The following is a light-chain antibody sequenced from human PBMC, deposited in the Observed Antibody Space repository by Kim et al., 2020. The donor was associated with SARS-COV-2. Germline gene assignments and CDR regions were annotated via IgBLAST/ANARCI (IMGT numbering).Light chain of an antibody. CDR3: QKYNSALRT. J-gene: IGKJ1*01. Sequence: ASVGDRVTITCRASHAISNYLAWYQQKPGQVPRLLIYAASNLQAGVPSLFSGSVSGTDFTLTISSLQPEDVATYYCQKYNSALRTFGQGTKVDIK. V-gene: IGKV1-27*01. CDR2: AAS. CDR1: HAISNY.